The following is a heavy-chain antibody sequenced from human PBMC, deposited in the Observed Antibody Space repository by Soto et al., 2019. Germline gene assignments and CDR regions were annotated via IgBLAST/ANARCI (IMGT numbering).Heavy chain of an antibody. Sequence: GGSLRLSCAASGFTFSNAWMSWVRQAPGKGLEWVGRIKSKTDGGTTDYAAPVKGRFTISRDDSKNTLYLQMNSLKTEDTAVYYCTTDYSSSWPNDYWGQGTLVTVSS. J-gene: IGHJ4*02. CDR3: TTDYSSSWPNDY. CDR2: IKSKTDGGTT. V-gene: IGHV3-15*01. CDR1: GFTFSNAW. D-gene: IGHD6-13*01.